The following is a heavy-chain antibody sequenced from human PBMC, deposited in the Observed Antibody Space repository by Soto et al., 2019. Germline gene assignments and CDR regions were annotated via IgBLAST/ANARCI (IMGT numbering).Heavy chain of an antibody. Sequence: QVQLVESGGGVVRPGRSLRLSCAASGFNFSDYGMHWVRQAPGKGLEWVAVISYDGIDKYYADSVRDRFTISRDSSKNTVSLQMHSLRAEDTALYYCAKEPLDYWGQGILVTVSS. CDR1: GFNFSDYG. CDR3: AKEPLDY. CDR2: ISYDGIDK. V-gene: IGHV3-30*18. J-gene: IGHJ4*02.